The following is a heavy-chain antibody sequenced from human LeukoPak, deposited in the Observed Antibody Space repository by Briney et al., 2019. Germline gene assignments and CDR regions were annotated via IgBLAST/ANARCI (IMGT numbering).Heavy chain of an antibody. D-gene: IGHD4-17*01. CDR3: AREVTTVTNIFKYYYYYYGMDV. V-gene: IGHV1-18*01. CDR1: GYTFTSYG. J-gene: IGHJ6*02. CDR2: ISAYNGNT. Sequence: ASVKVSCKASGYTFTSYGISWVRQAPGQGLEWMGWISAYNGNTNYAQKLQGRVTMTTDTSTSTAYMELRSLRSDDTAVYYCAREVTTVTNIFKYYYYYYGMDVWGQGTTVTVSS.